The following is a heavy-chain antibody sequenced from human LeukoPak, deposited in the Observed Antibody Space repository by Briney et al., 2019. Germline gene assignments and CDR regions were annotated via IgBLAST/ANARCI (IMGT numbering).Heavy chain of an antibody. J-gene: IGHJ5*02. Sequence: GGSLRLSCAASGFTFSSYAMHWVRQAPGKGLEWVAIISYDGSNKYYADSVKGRFTISRDNSKNTLYLQMNSLRAEDTAVYYCARAKPDYDILTGYYMGQWFDPWGQGTLVTVSS. CDR3: ARAKPDYDILTGYYMGQWFDP. CDR1: GFTFSSYA. CDR2: ISYDGSNK. D-gene: IGHD3-9*01. V-gene: IGHV3-30*04.